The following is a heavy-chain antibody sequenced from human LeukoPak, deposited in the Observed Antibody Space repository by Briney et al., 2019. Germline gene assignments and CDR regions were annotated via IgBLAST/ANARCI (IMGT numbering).Heavy chain of an antibody. CDR3: AKVKGEVIGAFDI. CDR2: ISYDGNNR. D-gene: IGHD3-16*01. CDR1: RFTFSSYG. V-gene: IGHV3-30*18. Sequence: GRSLRLSCAASRFTFSSYGMHWVRQAPGKGLEWVAVISYDGNNRYYADSVKGRFTISRYNSKNTLYLQMISLRAEDTAVYYCAKVKGEVIGAFDIWGQGTMVTVSS. J-gene: IGHJ3*02.